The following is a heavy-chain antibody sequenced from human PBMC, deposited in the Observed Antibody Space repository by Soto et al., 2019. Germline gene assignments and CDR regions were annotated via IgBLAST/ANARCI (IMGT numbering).Heavy chain of an antibody. D-gene: IGHD1-7*01. J-gene: IGHJ4*02. V-gene: IGHV3-33*06. Sequence: GGSLRLSCAASGFSFGGYGMHWVRQAPGKGLEWVAVIRYDGSNEYYADSAKGRFTISRDNSKNTLYLQMNSLRAEDTAVYYCAKGVENNWNYVYWGQGTLVTVSS. CDR2: IRYDGSNE. CDR1: GFSFGGYG. CDR3: AKGVENNWNYVY.